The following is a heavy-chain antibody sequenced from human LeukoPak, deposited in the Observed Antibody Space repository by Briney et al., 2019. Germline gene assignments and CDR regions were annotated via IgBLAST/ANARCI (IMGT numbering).Heavy chain of an antibody. V-gene: IGHV1-2*02. Sequence: ASVKVSCKASASTFTAYYMHWVRQAPGQGLEWMGWINPNSGDTKYAQKFQGRVTMSRDTSIRTAYMELNRLRSDDTAVYYCAREPTDHRNRMFDVWGQGTLVTVSS. CDR1: ASTFTAYY. J-gene: IGHJ4*02. D-gene: IGHD1-14*01. CDR3: AREPTDHRNRMFDV. CDR2: INPNSGDT.